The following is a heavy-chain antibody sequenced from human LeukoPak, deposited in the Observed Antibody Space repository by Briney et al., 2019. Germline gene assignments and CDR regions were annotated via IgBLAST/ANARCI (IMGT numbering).Heavy chain of an antibody. D-gene: IGHD2-15*01. V-gene: IGHV1-18*01. J-gene: IGHJ4*02. Sequence: ASVKVSCKASGYTFTSYGISWVRQAPGQGLEWMGWINPNSGGTNYAQKLQGRVTMTTDTSTSTAYMELRSLRSDDTAVYYCARDIADCSSGICYDIRFDYWGQGSLVTVSS. CDR3: ARDIADCSSGICYDIRFDY. CDR2: INPNSGGT. CDR1: GYTFTSYG.